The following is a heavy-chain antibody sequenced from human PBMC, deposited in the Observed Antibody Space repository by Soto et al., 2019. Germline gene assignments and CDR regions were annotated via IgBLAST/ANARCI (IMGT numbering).Heavy chain of an antibody. V-gene: IGHV4-39*01. D-gene: IGHD3-16*02. J-gene: IGHJ4*02. Sequence: SETLSLTCTVSGGSISSVSYYWGWIRQPPGKGLEWIGSIYYSGSTYYNPSLKSRVTISVDTSKNQFSLKLSSVTASDTAVYYCARHGEEISFGGDIVLFDYWGQGTQVTVSS. CDR3: ARHGEEISFGGDIVLFDY. CDR2: IYYSGST. CDR1: GGSISSVSYY.